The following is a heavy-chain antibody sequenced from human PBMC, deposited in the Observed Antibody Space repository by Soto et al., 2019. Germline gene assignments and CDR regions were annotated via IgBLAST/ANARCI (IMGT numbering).Heavy chain of an antibody. CDR2: ISYDGSNK. CDR1: GFTFSSYG. V-gene: IGHV3-30*18. CDR3: AKYRMGAGVRGYFDY. D-gene: IGHD3-16*01. Sequence: QVQLVESGGGVVQPGKSLRLSCAGSGFTFSSYGMDWVRQAPGKGLERVAVISYDGSNKYYADSVKGRFTISRENSKNALYLQMSSLRAEDPAVYYCAKYRMGAGVRGYFDYWGQGTLVTFSS. J-gene: IGHJ4*02.